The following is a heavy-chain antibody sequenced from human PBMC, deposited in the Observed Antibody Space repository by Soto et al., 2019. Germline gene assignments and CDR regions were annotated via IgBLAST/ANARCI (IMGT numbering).Heavy chain of an antibody. D-gene: IGHD3-22*01. CDR3: ARTYYYDSSGYGGFDY. CDR1: GGSISSGGYY. J-gene: IGHJ4*02. Sequence: QVQLQESGPGLVKPSQTLSLTCTVSGGSISSGGYYWSWIRQHPGKGLEWIGYIYYSGSTYYNPSLKSRVTISVDTSKTQFSLKLSSVTAADTAVYYCARTYYYDSSGYGGFDYWGQGTLVTVSS. V-gene: IGHV4-31*03. CDR2: IYYSGST.